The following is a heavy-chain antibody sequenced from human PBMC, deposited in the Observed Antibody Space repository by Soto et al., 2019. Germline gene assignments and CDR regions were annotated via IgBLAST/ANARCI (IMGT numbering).Heavy chain of an antibody. CDR1: GYTFTTYD. D-gene: IGHD5-18*01. V-gene: IGHV1-8*01. CDR2: MNPNSGNT. J-gene: IGHJ3*01. Sequence: QVQLVQSGAEVKKPGASVKVSCKASGYTFTTYDINWVRQATGQGLEWMGWMNPNSGNTGYAQSFQGRVTMTRDTSISTAYMELSALRSEDTAVYYCARGPFQYTNGKGSAFDLWGQGTLVTVSS. CDR3: ARGPFQYTNGKGSAFDL.